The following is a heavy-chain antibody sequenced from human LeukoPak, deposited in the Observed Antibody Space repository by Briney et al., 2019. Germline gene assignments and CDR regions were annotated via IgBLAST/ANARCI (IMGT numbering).Heavy chain of an antibody. V-gene: IGHV6-1*01. Sequence: SQTLSLTCAISGDSVSSNSAAWNWIRQSPSRGLEWLGRTYYRSKWYNDYAVSVKSRITINPDTSKNQFSLQLYSVTPEDTAVYYCARVGGYSSSWTFDYWGQGTLVTVSS. D-gene: IGHD6-13*01. CDR3: ARVGGYSSSWTFDY. CDR1: GDSVSSNSAA. CDR2: TYYRSKWYN. J-gene: IGHJ4*02.